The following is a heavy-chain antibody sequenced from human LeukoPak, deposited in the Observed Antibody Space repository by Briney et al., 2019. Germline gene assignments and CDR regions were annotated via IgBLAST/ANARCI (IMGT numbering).Heavy chain of an antibody. D-gene: IGHD3-9*01. CDR1: GYTFTGYY. CDR2: INPNSGGT. Sequence: ASVKVSCKTSGYTFTGYYMHWVRQAPGQGLEWMGWINPNSGGTNYAQKFQGRVTMTRDTSISTAYMELSRLRSDDTAAYYCAREWWGYDVLTGDNWFDPWGQGTLVTVSS. V-gene: IGHV1-2*02. CDR3: AREWWGYDVLTGDNWFDP. J-gene: IGHJ5*02.